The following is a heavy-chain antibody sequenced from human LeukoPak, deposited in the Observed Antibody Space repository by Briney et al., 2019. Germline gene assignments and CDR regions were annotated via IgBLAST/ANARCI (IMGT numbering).Heavy chain of an antibody. Sequence: GESLKISCKGSGYSFTKYWITWLRQMPGKGLEWMGRIDPSDSYTNYSPSFQGHVTISADRSISAAYLQWSSLKASDTAMYYCARLKYYGSGSYYFAYWGQGTLVTVSS. V-gene: IGHV5-10-1*01. CDR1: GYSFTKYW. CDR3: ARLKYYGSGSYYFAY. CDR2: IDPSDSYT. D-gene: IGHD3-10*01. J-gene: IGHJ4*02.